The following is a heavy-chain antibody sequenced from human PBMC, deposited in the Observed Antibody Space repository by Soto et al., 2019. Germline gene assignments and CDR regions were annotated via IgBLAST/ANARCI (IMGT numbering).Heavy chain of an antibody. D-gene: IGHD3-9*01. J-gene: IGHJ6*04. Sequence: LGESLKISCKGSGYSFTSYWIGWVRQMPGKGLEWMGIIYPGDSDTRYSPSFQGQVTISADKSISTAYLQWSSLKASDTAMYYCARLYVDWPILWGVMDVWGKGTTVTVSS. V-gene: IGHV5-51*01. CDR2: IYPGDSDT. CDR1: GYSFTSYW. CDR3: ARLYVDWPILWGVMDV.